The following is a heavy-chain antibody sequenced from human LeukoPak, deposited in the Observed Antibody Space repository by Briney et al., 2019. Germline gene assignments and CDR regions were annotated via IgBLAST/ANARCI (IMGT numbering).Heavy chain of an antibody. CDR2: ISWNSGSI. CDR1: GFTFDDYA. D-gene: IGHD1-7*01. CDR3: AKPKLELDAFDI. V-gene: IGHV3-9*01. Sequence: PGGSLRLSCAASGFTFDDYAMHWVRQAPAKGLEWVSGISWNSGSIGYADSVKGRFTISRDNAKNSLYLQMNSLRAEDTALYYCAKPKLELDAFDIWGQGTMVTVSS. J-gene: IGHJ3*02.